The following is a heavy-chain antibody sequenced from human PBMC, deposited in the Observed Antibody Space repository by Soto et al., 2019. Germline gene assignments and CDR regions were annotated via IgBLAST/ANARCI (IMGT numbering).Heavy chain of an antibody. V-gene: IGHV3-23*01. Sequence: EVQLLDSGGGLVQPGGSLRLSCAASGFTFSCCAMSWVRQAPGKGLEWVSTIHGDGDYMQYTDSVKGRFTISRDNSRKTLYLQMDSMRGDDTAVYYCVKNRGGGSYTNWSLASWGRGTLVTVSS. CDR3: VKNRGGGSYTNWSLAS. D-gene: IGHD1-26*01. J-gene: IGHJ2*01. CDR1: GFTFSCCA. CDR2: IHGDGDYM.